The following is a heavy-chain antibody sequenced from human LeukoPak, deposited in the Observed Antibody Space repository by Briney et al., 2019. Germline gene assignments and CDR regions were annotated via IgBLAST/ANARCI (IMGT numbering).Heavy chain of an antibody. V-gene: IGHV3-23*01. CDR3: ARVGELAYCGGDCYLDAFDI. CDR2: ISGSGGST. J-gene: IGHJ3*02. CDR1: GFTFSSYS. D-gene: IGHD2-21*02. Sequence: GGSLRLSCAASGFTFSSYSMNWVRQAPGKGLEWVSAISGSGGSTYYADSVKGRFTISRDNSKNTLYLQMNSLRAEDTAVYYCARVGELAYCGGDCYLDAFDIWGQGTMVTVSS.